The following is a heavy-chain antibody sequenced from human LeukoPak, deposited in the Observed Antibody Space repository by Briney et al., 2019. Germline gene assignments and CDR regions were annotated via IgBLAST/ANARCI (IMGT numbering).Heavy chain of an antibody. J-gene: IGHJ3*02. V-gene: IGHV4-59*01. CDR1: GGSRSSYY. CDR2: VYYSERN. D-gene: IGHD1-26*01. CDR3: ARDQVGADDAFDI. Sequence: PSDTLSLTCTVSGGSRSSYYWHWIRQPPGKGLEWIGYVYYSERNNYNPSLKSRGTISVDTSKNQFSLKLSSVTAADTAVYYCARDQVGADDAFDIWGQGTMVTVSS.